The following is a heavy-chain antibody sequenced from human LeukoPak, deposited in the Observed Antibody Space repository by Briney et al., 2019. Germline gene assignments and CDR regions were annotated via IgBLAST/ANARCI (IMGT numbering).Heavy chain of an antibody. D-gene: IGHD6-19*01. J-gene: IGHJ6*03. Sequence: GRSLRLSCAASGFTFDDYAMHWVRQAPGKGLEWVSGICWNSGSIGYADSVKGRFTISRDNAKNSLYLQMNSLRAEDTALYYCAKDQQVAGKYRTYYYYMDVWGKGTTVTVSS. CDR3: AKDQQVAGKYRTYYYYMDV. CDR1: GFTFDDYA. CDR2: ICWNSGSI. V-gene: IGHV3-9*01.